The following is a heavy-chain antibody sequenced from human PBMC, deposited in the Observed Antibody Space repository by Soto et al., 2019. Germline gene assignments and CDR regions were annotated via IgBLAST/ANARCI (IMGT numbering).Heavy chain of an antibody. CDR3: ARFKDDYGDSHFDY. V-gene: IGHV4-59*01. J-gene: IGHJ4*02. CDR2: IYYSGST. Sequence: ETLSLTCTVSGGSISSYYWSWIRQPPGKGLEWIGYIYYSGSTNYNPSLKSRVTISVDTSKNQFSLKLSSVTAADTAVYYCARFKDDYGDSHFDYWGQGTLVTVSS. D-gene: IGHD4-17*01. CDR1: GGSISSYY.